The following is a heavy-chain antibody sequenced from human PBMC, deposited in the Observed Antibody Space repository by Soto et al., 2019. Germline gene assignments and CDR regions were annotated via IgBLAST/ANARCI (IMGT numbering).Heavy chain of an antibody. CDR3: ARERPDGSRLDP. Sequence: SETLSLTCTVSGGSIRSYYWSWIRQPPGKGLEWIGYIYYSGSTNYKPSLKSRVTISVDTSKNQFSLKLSSVTAADTAVYYCARERPDGSRLDPWGQGTLDTVSS. D-gene: IGHD6-13*01. V-gene: IGHV4-59*12. CDR1: GGSIRSYY. CDR2: IYYSGST. J-gene: IGHJ5*02.